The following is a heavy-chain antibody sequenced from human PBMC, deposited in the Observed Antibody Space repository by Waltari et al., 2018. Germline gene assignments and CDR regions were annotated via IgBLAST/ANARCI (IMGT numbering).Heavy chain of an antibody. Sequence: QVQLQESGPGLVKPSETLSLTCTVSGGSISSYYWSWIRQPPGKGLEWNGYIYYSGSTNYNPSLQSRFTISVDTSKNQFSLKLSSVTAADTAVYYCARGPGNKDSGSGGGDAFDIWGQGTMVTVSS. CDR3: ARGPGNKDSGSGGGDAFDI. J-gene: IGHJ3*02. CDR1: GGSISSYY. D-gene: IGHD5-12*01. CDR2: IYYSGST. V-gene: IGHV4-59*01.